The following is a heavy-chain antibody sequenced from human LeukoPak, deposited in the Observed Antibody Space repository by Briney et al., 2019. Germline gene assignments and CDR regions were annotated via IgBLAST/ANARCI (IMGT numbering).Heavy chain of an antibody. CDR2: INHSGST. CDR3: ARGGRGFWSGYAARACDI. CDR1: GGSFSGYY. D-gene: IGHD3-3*01. Sequence: SETLSLTCAVYGGSFSGYYWSWIRQPPGKGLEWIGEINHSGSTNYNPSLKSRVTISVDTSKNQFSLKLSSVTAADTAVYYCARGGRGFWSGYAARACDIWGQGTMVTVSS. J-gene: IGHJ3*02. V-gene: IGHV4-34*01.